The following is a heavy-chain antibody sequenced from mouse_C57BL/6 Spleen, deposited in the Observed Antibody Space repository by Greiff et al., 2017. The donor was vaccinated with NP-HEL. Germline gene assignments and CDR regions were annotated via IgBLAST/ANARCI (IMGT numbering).Heavy chain of an antibody. J-gene: IGHJ2*01. CDR1: GYAFTNYL. CDR3: ARGDYYYGSSNY. D-gene: IGHD1-1*01. Sequence: VQRVESGAELVRPGTSVKVSCKASGYAFTNYLIEWVKQRPGQGLEWIGVINPGSGGTNYNEKFKGKATLTADKSSSTAYMQLSSLTSEDSAVHFCARGDYYYGSSNYWGQGTTLTVSS. CDR2: INPGSGGT. V-gene: IGHV1-54*01.